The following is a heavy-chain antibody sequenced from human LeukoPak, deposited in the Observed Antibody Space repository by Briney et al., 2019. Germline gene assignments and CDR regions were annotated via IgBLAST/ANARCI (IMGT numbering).Heavy chain of an antibody. J-gene: IGHJ3*02. Sequence: SETLSLTCTVSGGSISSYYWSWIRQPPGKGLEWLGYIYYSGSTNYNPSLKSRVTISVDTSKNQFSLKLSSVTAADTAVYYCARVSGLTGYFNDAFDIWGQGTMVTVSS. CDR3: ARVSGLTGYFNDAFDI. V-gene: IGHV4-59*01. CDR2: IYYSGST. CDR1: GGSISSYY. D-gene: IGHD3-9*01.